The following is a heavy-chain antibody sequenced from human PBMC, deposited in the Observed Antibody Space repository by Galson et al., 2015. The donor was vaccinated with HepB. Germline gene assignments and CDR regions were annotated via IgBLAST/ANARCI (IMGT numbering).Heavy chain of an antibody. CDR2: ISSSSSYI. D-gene: IGHD5-12*01. CDR1: GFTFSSYS. J-gene: IGHJ6*03. V-gene: IGHV3-21*01. Sequence: SLRLSCAASGFTFSSYSMNWVRQAPGKGLEWVSSISSSSSYIYYADSVKGRFTISRDNAENSLYLQMNSLRAEDTAVYYCARAGGYNSYYYYYMDVWGKGTTVTVSS. CDR3: ARAGGYNSYYYYYMDV.